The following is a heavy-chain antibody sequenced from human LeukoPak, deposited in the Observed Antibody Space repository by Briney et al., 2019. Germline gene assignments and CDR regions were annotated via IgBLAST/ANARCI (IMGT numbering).Heavy chain of an antibody. CDR1: GFTFSSYA. Sequence: GRSLRLSCAASGFTFSSYAMHWVRQAPGKGQEWVAVISYDGSNKYYADSVKGRFTISRDNSKNTLYLQMNSLRAEDTAVYYCARGFDPWGQGTLVTVSS. CDR3: ARGFDP. J-gene: IGHJ5*02. CDR2: ISYDGSNK. V-gene: IGHV3-30-3*01.